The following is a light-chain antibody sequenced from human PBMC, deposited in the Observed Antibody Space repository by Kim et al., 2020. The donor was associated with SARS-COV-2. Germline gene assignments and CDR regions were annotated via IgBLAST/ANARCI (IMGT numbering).Light chain of an antibody. CDR3: MQALQTPIT. J-gene: IGKJ5*01. CDR2: LGS. CDR1: QSLLHSNGYNY. V-gene: IGKV2-28*01. Sequence: PASISCRSSQSLLHSNGYNYLDWYLQRPGPSPQLLIYLGSNRAAGVPDRFSGSGSGTDFTLKISRVEAEDVGVYYCMQALQTPITFGQGTRLEIK.